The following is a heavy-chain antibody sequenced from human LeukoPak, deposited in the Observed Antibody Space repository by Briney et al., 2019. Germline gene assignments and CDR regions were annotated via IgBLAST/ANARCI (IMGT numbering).Heavy chain of an antibody. V-gene: IGHV3-21*01. Sequence: GSLRLSCAASGFTFSSYSMNWVRQAPGKGLEWVSSISSSSYIYYADSVKGRFTISRDNAKNSLYLQMNSLRAEDTAVYYCARDRRGYYDSSGNKGPYYYGMDVWGQGTTVTVSS. CDR2: ISSSSYI. D-gene: IGHD3-22*01. CDR1: GFTFSSYS. CDR3: ARDRRGYYDSSGNKGPYYYGMDV. J-gene: IGHJ6*02.